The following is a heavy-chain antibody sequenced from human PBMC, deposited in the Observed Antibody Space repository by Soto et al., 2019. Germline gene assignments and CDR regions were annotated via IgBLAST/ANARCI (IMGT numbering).Heavy chain of an antibody. CDR2: IYYSGST. CDR1: GGSISSGDYY. V-gene: IGHV4-30-4*01. Sequence: PSETLSLTCTVSGGSISSGDYYWSWIRQPPGKGLEWIGYIYYSGSTYYNPSLKSRVTISVDTSKNQFSLKLSSVTAADTAVYYCARDTPTIAAAATGGWFDPWGQGTLVTSPQ. J-gene: IGHJ5*02. CDR3: ARDTPTIAAAATGGWFDP. D-gene: IGHD6-13*01.